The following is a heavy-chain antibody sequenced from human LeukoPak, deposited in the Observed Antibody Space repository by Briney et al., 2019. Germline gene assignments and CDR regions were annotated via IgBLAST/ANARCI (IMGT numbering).Heavy chain of an antibody. CDR1: GYTFTGYY. J-gene: IGHJ5*02. D-gene: IGHD6-19*01. CDR3: ARFRGSGWYSFDL. CDR2: INPTSFGT. Sequence: ASVKVSCKASGYTFTGYYIHWVRQAPGQGLEWMGWINPTSFGTKYEQKFQGRVIMTRDTSISTDYMELSDLRSDDTAVYYCARFRGSGWYSFDLWGQGTLVTVSS. V-gene: IGHV1-2*02.